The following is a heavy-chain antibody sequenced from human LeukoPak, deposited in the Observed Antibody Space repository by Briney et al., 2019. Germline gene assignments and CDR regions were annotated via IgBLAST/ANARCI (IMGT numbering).Heavy chain of an antibody. CDR1: GFSFSYA. V-gene: IGHV3-23*01. Sequence: VGSLRLSCEASGFSFSYAWMSWVRQAPGKGLEWVSTIGSGGENTYYADSVKGRFAISRDNSKNTLYLQMNILRAQDTAVYICAKDLPGPQDYWGQGTLVTVSS. J-gene: IGHJ4*02. CDR2: IGSGGENT. D-gene: IGHD7-27*01. CDR3: AKDLPGPQDY.